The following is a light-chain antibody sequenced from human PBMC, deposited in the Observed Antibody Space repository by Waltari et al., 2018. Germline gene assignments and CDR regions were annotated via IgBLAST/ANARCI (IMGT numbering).Light chain of an antibody. Sequence: DIVLTQSPATLSLSPGARATLSCRARQSVSSYLAWYHQKPGQAPRLLIYDASNRDTAIPARFSGSGSGTDLTLTISSLEPEDFAVYYCQQRSNWPPGLTFGGGTKVEIK. J-gene: IGKJ4*01. CDR1: QSVSSY. V-gene: IGKV3-11*01. CDR2: DAS. CDR3: QQRSNWPPGLT.